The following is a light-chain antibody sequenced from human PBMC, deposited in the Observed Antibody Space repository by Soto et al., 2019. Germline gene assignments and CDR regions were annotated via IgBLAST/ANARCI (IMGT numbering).Light chain of an antibody. CDR2: GAS. CDR3: QQYNNWPRT. CDR1: QSVSSN. J-gene: IGKJ1*01. V-gene: IGKV3-15*01. Sequence: EIVMTQSPATLSVSPGERATLSCRASQSVSSNLAWYQQKPGQAPRLLIYGASTRATGIPARFSGSGSGTELTLTIDSLQSEDFAVYYCQQYNNWPRTFGQGTKVHI.